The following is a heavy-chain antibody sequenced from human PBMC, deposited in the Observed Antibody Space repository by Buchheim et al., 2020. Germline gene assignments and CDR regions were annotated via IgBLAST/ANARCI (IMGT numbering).Heavy chain of an antibody. J-gene: IGHJ2*01. D-gene: IGHD3-3*01. V-gene: IGHV3-30*14. Sequence: QVQLVESGGGVVQPGRSLRLSCAASGFTFSSYAMHWVRQAPGKGLEWVAVISYDGSNKYYADSVKGRFTISRDNSKNTLYLQMNSLRAEDTAVYYCARDLYDFWIWYFDLWGRGTL. CDR3: ARDLYDFWIWYFDL. CDR1: GFTFSSYA. CDR2: ISYDGSNK.